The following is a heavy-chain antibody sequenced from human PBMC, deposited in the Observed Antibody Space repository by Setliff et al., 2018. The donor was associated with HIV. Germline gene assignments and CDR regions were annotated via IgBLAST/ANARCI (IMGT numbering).Heavy chain of an antibody. CDR1: GFTFSDYW. CDR2: IGRDGTVA. V-gene: IGHV3-74*01. D-gene: IGHD6-13*01. Sequence: GESLRLSCTASGFTFSDYWMHWVRRGPGRGLEWVSRIGRDGTVANYADSVKGRFTISRDNARNTLFLQMNSLGVEDTAPYYCGRDVHDAAADNWGRGTLVTVSS. J-gene: IGHJ4*02. CDR3: GRDVHDAAADN.